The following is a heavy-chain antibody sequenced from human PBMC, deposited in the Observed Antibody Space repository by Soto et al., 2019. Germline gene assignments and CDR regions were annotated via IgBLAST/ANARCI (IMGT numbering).Heavy chain of an antibody. CDR3: ARDLGRVGANYYYYMDV. J-gene: IGHJ6*03. V-gene: IGHV4-59*01. CDR2: IYYSGST. D-gene: IGHD1-26*01. Sequence: SETLSLTCTVSGGSISSYYWSWIRQPPGKGLEWIGYIYYSGSTNYNPSLKSRVTISVDTSKNQFSLKLSSVTAADTAVYYCARDLGRVGANYYYYMDVWGKGTTVTVSS. CDR1: GGSISSYY.